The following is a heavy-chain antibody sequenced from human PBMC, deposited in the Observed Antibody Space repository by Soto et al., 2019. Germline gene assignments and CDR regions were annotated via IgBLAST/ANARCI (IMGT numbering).Heavy chain of an antibody. V-gene: IGHV3-30-3*01. J-gene: IGHJ4*02. CDR2: ISYDGSNK. CDR3: ARDSDFWSGYYGGFFRFDY. D-gene: IGHD3-3*01. CDR1: GFTFSSYA. Sequence: GSLRLSCAASGFTFSSYAMHWVRQAPGKGLEWVAVISYDGSNKYYADSVKGRFTISRDNSKNTLYLQMNSLRAEDTAVYYCARDSDFWSGYYGGFFRFDYWGQGTLVTVSS.